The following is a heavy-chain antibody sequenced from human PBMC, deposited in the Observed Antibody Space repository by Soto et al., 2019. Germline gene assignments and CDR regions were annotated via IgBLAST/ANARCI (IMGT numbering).Heavy chain of an antibody. J-gene: IGHJ6*02. CDR2: ISGSGGTT. Sequence: EVQLLESGGDLVQPGGSLRLSCAASGFTFSSYGMSWVRQAPGKGLEWVSAISGSGGTTYYADSVKGRFTISRDNSKNTLYLQMHSLRAEDTAVYFCARDHPYSSTWKGDHYYGMDVWGQGTTVTVSS. D-gene: IGHD6-13*01. V-gene: IGHV3-23*01. CDR3: ARDHPYSSTWKGDHYYGMDV. CDR1: GFTFSSYG.